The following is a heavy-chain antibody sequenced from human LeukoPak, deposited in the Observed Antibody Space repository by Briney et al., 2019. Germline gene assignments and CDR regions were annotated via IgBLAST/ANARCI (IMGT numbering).Heavy chain of an antibody. CDR3: ARLRDSSGFYSRV. CDR1: GGSIGSSGYY. CDR2: IYYGGNT. J-gene: IGHJ4*02. D-gene: IGHD3-22*01. Sequence: SETLSLTCTVSGGSIGSSGYYWGWIRQPPGKGLEWIGNIYYGGNTYYNPSLKSRVTISVDTSKNQFSLKLTSVTATDTAVYYCARLRDSSGFYSRVWGQGTLVAVSS. V-gene: IGHV4-39*01.